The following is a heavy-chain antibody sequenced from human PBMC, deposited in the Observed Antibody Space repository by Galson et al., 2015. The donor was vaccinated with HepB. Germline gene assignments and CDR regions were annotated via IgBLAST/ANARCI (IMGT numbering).Heavy chain of an antibody. Sequence: SVKVSCKASGYTFTSYGISWVRQAPGRGLEWMGWISAYNGNTNYAQKLQGRVTMTTDTSTSTAYMELRSLRSDDTAVYYCARDKIPGVWFGELYSYYYGMDVWGQGTTVTVSS. CDR3: ARDKIPGVWFGELYSYYYGMDV. CDR2: ISAYNGNT. V-gene: IGHV1-18*01. J-gene: IGHJ6*02. D-gene: IGHD3-10*01. CDR1: GYTFTSYG.